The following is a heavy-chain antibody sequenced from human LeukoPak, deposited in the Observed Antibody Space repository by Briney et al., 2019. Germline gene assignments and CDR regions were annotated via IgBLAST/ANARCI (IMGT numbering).Heavy chain of an antibody. V-gene: IGHV3-74*01. Sequence: GGSLRLSCAASGFTFSSYWMHWVRQAPGKGLVWVSRINSDGSSTNQADSVKGRFTISRDNAKKALYLQMNSLRVEDTAVYFCARGTATGLDVWGQGTTVTVSS. CDR1: GFTFSSYW. CDR2: INSDGSST. J-gene: IGHJ6*02. D-gene: IGHD2-8*02. CDR3: ARGTATGLDV.